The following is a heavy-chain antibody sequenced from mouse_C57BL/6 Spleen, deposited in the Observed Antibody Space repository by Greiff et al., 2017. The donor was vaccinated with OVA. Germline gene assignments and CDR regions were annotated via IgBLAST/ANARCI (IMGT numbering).Heavy chain of an antibody. CDR3: ARWAAQAPDAMGY. D-gene: IGHD3-2*02. CDR2: IYPGSGST. V-gene: IGHV1-55*01. CDR1: GYTFTSYW. J-gene: IGHJ4*01. Sequence: QVQLQQPGAELVKPGASVKMSCKASGYTFTSYWITWVKQRPGQGLEWIGDIYPGSGSTNYNEKFKSKATLTVDTSSSTAYMQLSSLTSEDSAVYYCARWAAQAPDAMGYWGQGTSVTVSS.